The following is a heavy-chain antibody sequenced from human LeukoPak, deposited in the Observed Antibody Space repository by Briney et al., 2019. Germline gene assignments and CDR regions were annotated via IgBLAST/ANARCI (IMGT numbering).Heavy chain of an antibody. D-gene: IGHD2-15*01. V-gene: IGHV1-2*06. CDR3: ARDGGSGGSPLQFTPDY. CDR1: GYTFTGYY. J-gene: IGHJ4*02. CDR2: FNPNSGGT. Sequence: ASVKVSCKASGYTFTGYYMHWVRQAPGQGLEWMGRFNPNSGGTNYAQKFQGRVTMTRDTSISTAYMELGRLISDDTAVYYCARDGGSGGSPLQFTPDYWGQGTLVTVSS.